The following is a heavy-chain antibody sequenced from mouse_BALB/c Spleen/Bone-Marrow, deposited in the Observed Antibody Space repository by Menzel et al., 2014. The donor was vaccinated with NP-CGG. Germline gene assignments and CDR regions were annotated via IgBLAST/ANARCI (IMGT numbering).Heavy chain of an antibody. D-gene: IGHD1-3*01. Sequence: EVKLMESGGGLVQPGGSLKLSCAASGFDFSRYWMSWVRQAPGKRLEWIGEINPDSSTINYTPSLKDKFIISRDNAKNTLYLQMSKVRSEDTALYYCAREWDWYFDVWGAGTTVTVSS. V-gene: IGHV4-1*02. CDR2: INPDSSTI. CDR3: AREWDWYFDV. CDR1: GFDFSRYW. J-gene: IGHJ1*01.